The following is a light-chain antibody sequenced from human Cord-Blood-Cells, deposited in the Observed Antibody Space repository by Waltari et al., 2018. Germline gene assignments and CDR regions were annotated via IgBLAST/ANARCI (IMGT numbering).Light chain of an antibody. CDR3: QQYGSSPLT. CDR1: QSVSSSY. Sequence: ILLTQSPGTLSLSPGARATLSCRASQSVSSSYLAWYQQKPGQAPRLRIYGASSRATGIPDRFSGSGSGTDFTLTISRLEPEDFAVYYCQQYGSSPLTFGGGTKVEIK. V-gene: IGKV3-20*01. J-gene: IGKJ4*01. CDR2: GAS.